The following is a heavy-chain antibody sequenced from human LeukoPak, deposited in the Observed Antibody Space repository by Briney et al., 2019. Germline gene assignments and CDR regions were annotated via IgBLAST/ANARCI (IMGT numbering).Heavy chain of an antibody. D-gene: IGHD3-10*01. CDR1: GGTFSSYA. Sequence: ASVKVSCKASGGTFSSYAISWVRQAPGQGLEWMGWINPNSGGTNYAQTFQGRVTMTRDPSISTSYMELSRLTSDDTAVYYCARGIGSGSYGRFDPWGQGTLVTVSS. CDR3: ARGIGSGSYGRFDP. CDR2: INPNSGGT. V-gene: IGHV1-2*02. J-gene: IGHJ5*02.